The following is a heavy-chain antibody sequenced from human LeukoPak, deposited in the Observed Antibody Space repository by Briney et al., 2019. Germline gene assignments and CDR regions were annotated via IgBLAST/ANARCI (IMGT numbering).Heavy chain of an antibody. D-gene: IGHD5-18*01. CDR3: ARVWDFGDTAMVTGGGNNY. V-gene: IGHV3-21*01. Sequence: GGSLRLSCAASGFTFSSYSMNWVRQAPGKGLEWVSSISSSSSYIYYADSVKGRFTISRDNAKNSLYLQMNNLRAEDTAVYYCARVWDFGDTAMVTGGGNNYWGQGTLVTVSS. J-gene: IGHJ4*02. CDR2: ISSSSSYI. CDR1: GFTFSSYS.